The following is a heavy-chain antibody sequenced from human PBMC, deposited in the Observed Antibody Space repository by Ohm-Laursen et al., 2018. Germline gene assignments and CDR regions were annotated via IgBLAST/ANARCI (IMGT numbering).Heavy chain of an antibody. D-gene: IGHD2-21*01. Sequence: ASVKVSCNASGYTFTSYYMHWVRQAPGQGLEWMGLIDPNDGGTDYSQKFQGRVTLTRDTSINTAYMELSGLRSDDTAVYYCAREGVIATNINQGNDAFDIWGQGTMVTVSS. V-gene: IGHV1-2*06. CDR1: GYTFTSYY. J-gene: IGHJ3*02. CDR3: AREGVIATNINQGNDAFDI. CDR2: IDPNDGGT.